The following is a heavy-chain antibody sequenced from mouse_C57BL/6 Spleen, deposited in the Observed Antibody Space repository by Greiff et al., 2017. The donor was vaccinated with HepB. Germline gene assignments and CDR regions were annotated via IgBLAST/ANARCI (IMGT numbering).Heavy chain of an antibody. CDR1: GYAFSSYW. V-gene: IGHV1-80*01. D-gene: IGHD4-1*02. CDR3: ARVQLGRDYAMDY. CDR2: IYPGDGDT. Sequence: VQLQQSGAELVKPGASVKISCKASGYAFSSYWMNWVKQRPGKGLEWIGQIYPGDGDTNYNGKFKGKATLTADKSSSTAYMQLSSLTSEDSAVYFCARVQLGRDYAMDYWGQGTSVTVSS. J-gene: IGHJ4*01.